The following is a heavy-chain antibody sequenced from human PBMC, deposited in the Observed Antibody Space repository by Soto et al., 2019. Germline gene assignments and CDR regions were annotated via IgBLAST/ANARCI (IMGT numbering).Heavy chain of an antibody. V-gene: IGHV3-23*01. CDR3: ARSYSSGPNWFDP. D-gene: IGHD6-19*01. CDR1: GFTFSSYA. Sequence: WGSLRLSCAASGFTFSSYAMSWVRQAPGKGLEWVSAISGSGGSTYYADSVKGRFTISRDNSKNTLYLQMNSLRAEDTAVYYCARSYSSGPNWFDPWGQGTLVTVSS. J-gene: IGHJ5*02. CDR2: ISGSGGST.